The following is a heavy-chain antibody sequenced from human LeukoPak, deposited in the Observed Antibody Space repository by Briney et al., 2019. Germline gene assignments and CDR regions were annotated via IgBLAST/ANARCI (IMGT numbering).Heavy chain of an antibody. CDR1: GGTFSSYA. CDR2: IIPIFGTA. J-gene: IGHJ1*01. Sequence: SVKVSCKASGGTFSSYAISWVRQAPGRGLEWMGRIIPIFGTANYAQKFQGRVTITTDESTSTAYMELSSLRSEDTAVYYCAGGYSYGEYFQHWGQGTLVTVSS. V-gene: IGHV1-69*05. CDR3: AGGYSYGEYFQH. D-gene: IGHD5-18*01.